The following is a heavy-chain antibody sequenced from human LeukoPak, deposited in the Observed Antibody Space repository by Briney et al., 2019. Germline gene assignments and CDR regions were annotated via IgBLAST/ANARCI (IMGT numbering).Heavy chain of an antibody. CDR2: IIPIFGTA. CDR3: ARDSGEELRFSEWFGSFDP. Sequence: SVKVSCKASGGTFSSYAISWVRQAPGQGLEWMGRIIPIFGTANYAQKFQGRVTITTDESTSTAYMELSSLRSEDTAVYYCARDSGEELRFSEWFGSFDPWGQGTLVTVSS. D-gene: IGHD3-3*01. J-gene: IGHJ5*02. CDR1: GGTFSSYA. V-gene: IGHV1-69*05.